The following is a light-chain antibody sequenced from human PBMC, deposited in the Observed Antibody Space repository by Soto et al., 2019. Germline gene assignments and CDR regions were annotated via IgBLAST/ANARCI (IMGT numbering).Light chain of an antibody. V-gene: IGKV3-20*01. CDR1: QSVSSSY. CDR3: QQYGNSPPNT. Sequence: EIVLTQSPGTLSLSPGERATLSCRASQSVSSSYLAWYQQKPGQAPRLLIYGASSRATGIPYRFSGSGSGTDFTLTISRLEPEDFAVYFCQQYGNSPPNTFGQGTKVEIK. CDR2: GAS. J-gene: IGKJ2*01.